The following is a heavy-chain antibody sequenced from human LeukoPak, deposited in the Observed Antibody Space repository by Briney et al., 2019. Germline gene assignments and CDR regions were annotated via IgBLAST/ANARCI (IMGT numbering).Heavy chain of an antibody. CDR2: ISESGGNT. Sequence: GGSLRLSCAASGFTFSNYAMNWVRQAPGKGLEWVSTISESGGNTWYPDSVKGRFAISRDNSKNTLYLQLNSLRAEDTAIYYCAKDAGPTSGYHFDCWGQGTLVTVSS. CDR1: GFTFSNYA. CDR3: AKDAGPTSGYHFDC. J-gene: IGHJ4*02. D-gene: IGHD5-12*01. V-gene: IGHV3-23*01.